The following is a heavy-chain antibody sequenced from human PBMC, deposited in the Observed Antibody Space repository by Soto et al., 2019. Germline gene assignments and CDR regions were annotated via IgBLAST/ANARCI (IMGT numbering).Heavy chain of an antibody. CDR3: ARTNYHFDL. V-gene: IGHV3-74*01. Sequence: PGWSLRLSCAASGFAFSGYRMHLVRQAPGKGLVWVSGINSDGSSTDYADSVRGRFTISRDNAKNTLHLQMDSLRAEDTAVYYCARTNYHFDLWGQGTQVTVSS. D-gene: IGHD3-10*01. CDR1: GFAFSGYR. CDR2: INSDGSST. J-gene: IGHJ4*02.